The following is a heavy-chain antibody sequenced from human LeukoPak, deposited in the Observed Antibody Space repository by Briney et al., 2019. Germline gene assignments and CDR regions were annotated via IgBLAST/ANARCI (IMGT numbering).Heavy chain of an antibody. CDR1: GFTFSYYA. CDR2: ISYDGSNK. J-gene: IGHJ5*02. V-gene: IGHV3-30*09. Sequence: GGSLRLSCAVSGFTFSYYAMNWVRQAPGKGLEWVAVISYDGSNKYYADSVKGRFVISRDNSKNTLYLQLNSLRAEDTAVYSCAREAGGSSGRNWFDPWGQGTLVSVSS. CDR3: AREAGGSSGRNWFDP. D-gene: IGHD1-26*01.